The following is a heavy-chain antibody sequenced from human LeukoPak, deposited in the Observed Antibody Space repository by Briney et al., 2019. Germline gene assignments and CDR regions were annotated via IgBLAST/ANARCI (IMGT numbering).Heavy chain of an antibody. CDR1: GFSFSSYE. J-gene: IGHJ4*02. V-gene: IGHV3-48*03. CDR3: ARGVVIAPQTFDY. CDR2: ISSSGSTI. D-gene: IGHD2-21*01. Sequence: PGGSLRLSCAASGFSFSSYEMNWVRPAPGEGLGWVSYISSSGSTIYYAESVKGRFTISRDNAKNSLYLQMNSLRAEDTAVYYCARGVVIAPQTFDYWGQGILVTVSS.